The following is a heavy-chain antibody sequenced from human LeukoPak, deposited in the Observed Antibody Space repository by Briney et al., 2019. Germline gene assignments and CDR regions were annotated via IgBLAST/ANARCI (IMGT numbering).Heavy chain of an antibody. D-gene: IGHD3-22*01. CDR3: ARDRYYYESSGYYRYWDY. V-gene: IGHV4-59*12. Sequence: SETLSLTCSVSGGSITHYYWSWIRQPPRQGLEWIGYIDYSGSTNYNPSLKSPVTISVDTSKNQLFLKLSSVTASDTAVYYCARDRYYYESSGYYRYWDYWGQGTLVTVSS. CDR1: GGSITHYY. CDR2: IDYSGST. J-gene: IGHJ4*02.